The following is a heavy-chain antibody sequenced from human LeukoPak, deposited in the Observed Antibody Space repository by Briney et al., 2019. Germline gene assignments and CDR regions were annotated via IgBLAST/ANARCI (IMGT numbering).Heavy chain of an antibody. D-gene: IGHD3-10*01. V-gene: IGHV3-30*18. Sequence: GGSLRLSCAASGFTFSSYGMHWVRQAPGKGLEWVAVISYDGSNKYYADSVKGRFTISRDNSKNTLYLQMNSLRAEDTAVYYCAKSPRVRGVLYFDYWGQGTLVTVSS. CDR1: GFTFSSYG. CDR2: ISYDGSNK. CDR3: AKSPRVRGVLYFDY. J-gene: IGHJ4*02.